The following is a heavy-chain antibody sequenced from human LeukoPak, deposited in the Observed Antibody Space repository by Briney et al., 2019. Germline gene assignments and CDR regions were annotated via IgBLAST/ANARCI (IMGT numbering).Heavy chain of an antibody. D-gene: IGHD3-22*01. V-gene: IGHV3-30*18. CDR3: AKAAYYYDKMLMDV. CDR1: GFTVRSNY. CDR2: ISYDGSNK. J-gene: IGHJ6*03. Sequence: KTGGSLRLSCAASGFTVRSNYMSWVRQAPGKGLEWVAVISYDGSNKYYADSVKGRFTISRDNSKNTLYLQMNSLRAEDTAVYYCAKAAYYYDKMLMDVWGKGTTVTVSS.